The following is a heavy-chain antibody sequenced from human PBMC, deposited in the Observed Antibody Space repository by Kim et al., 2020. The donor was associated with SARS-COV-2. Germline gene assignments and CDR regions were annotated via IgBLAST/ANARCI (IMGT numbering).Heavy chain of an antibody. CDR1: GYTFSDYG. CDR2: VGTYNGNT. V-gene: IGHV1-18*04. Sequence: ASVKVSCKASGYTFSDYGFSWVRQAPGQGLEWMGWVGTYNGNTNYAQKLQGRVTMTTDTTTSTAYMELRSLRSDDTAVYYCARDRNSNYEFDWFDPWGQGTLVTVSS. CDR3: ARDRNSNYEFDWFDP. J-gene: IGHJ5*02. D-gene: IGHD4-4*01.